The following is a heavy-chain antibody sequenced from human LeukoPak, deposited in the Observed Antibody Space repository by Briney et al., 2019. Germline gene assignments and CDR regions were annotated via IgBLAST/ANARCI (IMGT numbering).Heavy chain of an antibody. V-gene: IGHV4-59*01. D-gene: IGHD6-19*01. CDR2: IYYSGST. CDR3: ARAPTIAVALPGGYYFDY. Sequence: SETLSLTCTVSGGSISSYYWSWIRQPPGKGLEWIGYIYYSGSTNYNPSLKSRVTISVDTSKNQFSLKLSSVTAEDTAVYYCARAPTIAVALPGGYYFDYWGQGTLVTVSS. CDR1: GGSISSYY. J-gene: IGHJ4*02.